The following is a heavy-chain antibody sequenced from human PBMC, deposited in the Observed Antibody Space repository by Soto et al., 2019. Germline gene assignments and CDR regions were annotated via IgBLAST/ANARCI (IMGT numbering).Heavy chain of an antibody. D-gene: IGHD1-20*01. CDR3: ATSQKGYNWNYFDH. CDR2: IYHSGTT. J-gene: IGHJ4*02. Sequence: SETLSVTCAVSGGSIISNYWWAWIRQSPGEGLVWIGSIYHSGTTSYNPSLESRVSVSVDTSKNQFSLKVSGVSAADTAVYYCATSQKGYNWNYFDHWGQGALVIASS. CDR1: GGSIISNYW. V-gene: IGHV4-38-2*01.